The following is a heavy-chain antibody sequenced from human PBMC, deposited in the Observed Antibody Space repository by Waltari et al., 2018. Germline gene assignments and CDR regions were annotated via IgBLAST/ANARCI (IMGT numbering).Heavy chain of an antibody. CDR3: ARLPRGSVIIGAFDI. D-gene: IGHD3-22*01. J-gene: IGHJ3*02. V-gene: IGHV4-59*11. CDR2: MCFSGTH. CDR1: GDSIPSHF. Sequence: VQLQKSGPGLVQPSETLSLSCDVSGDSIPSHFVSWIRQAPGKGLEWIGYMCFSGTHNYNPSLKSRVTISIDTSKNHFSLNLRSVTAADTAIYYCARLPRGSVIIGAFDIWGQGTQVTVSS.